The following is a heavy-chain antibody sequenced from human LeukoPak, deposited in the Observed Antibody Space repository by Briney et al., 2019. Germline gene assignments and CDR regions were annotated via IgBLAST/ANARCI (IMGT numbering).Heavy chain of an antibody. J-gene: IGHJ4*02. CDR2: IYDGNSDA. CDR1: GYTFTTSW. D-gene: IGHD5-24*01. V-gene: IGHV5-51*01. CDR3: AIINHPDGRVY. Sequence: GESLKISCQGFGYTFTTSWIGWVRQLPGKGLEWMAIIYDGNSDAKLSPSFQGQVSISTDRSISPAYLHWSSLKASDTAKYYCAIINHPDGRVYWGQGTLVTVSS.